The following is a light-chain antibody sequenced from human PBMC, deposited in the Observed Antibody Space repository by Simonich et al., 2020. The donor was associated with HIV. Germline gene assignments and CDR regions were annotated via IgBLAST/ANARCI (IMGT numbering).Light chain of an antibody. CDR2: GAS. CDR1: HSVSSN. Sequence: EIVMTQSPATLSVSPRERVTLSCRASHSVSSNLAWYQQNPAQAPRLLIYGASTRATGIPARFSGSGSGTELTLTISSLQSEDFAVYYCQQYNNWPRTFGQGTKVEIK. J-gene: IGKJ1*01. V-gene: IGKV3-15*01. CDR3: QQYNNWPRT.